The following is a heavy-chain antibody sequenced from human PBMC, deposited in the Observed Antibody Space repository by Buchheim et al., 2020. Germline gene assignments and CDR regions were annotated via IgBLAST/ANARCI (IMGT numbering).Heavy chain of an antibody. D-gene: IGHD6-13*01. J-gene: IGHJ5*02. CDR2: INQDGSEI. CDR1: GFTFTTYW. Sequence: EVQLVESGGGLVQAGGSLRLSCAASGFTFTTYWMSWVRPSPGKGLEWVANINQDGSEIYYGESVKGRFTISRDNAKNSLSLQMASRRAEDTAMYYCTREGCCQHLRDDYFDPWGQGIL. V-gene: IGHV3-7*01. CDR3: TREGCCQHLRDDYFDP.